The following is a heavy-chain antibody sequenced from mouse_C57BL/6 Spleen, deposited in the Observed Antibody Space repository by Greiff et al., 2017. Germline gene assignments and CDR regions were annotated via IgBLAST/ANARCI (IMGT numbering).Heavy chain of an antibody. J-gene: IGHJ1*03. V-gene: IGHV1-7*01. D-gene: IGHD1-1*01. Sequence: VKLVESGAELAKPGASVKLSCKASGYTFTSYWMHWVKQRPGQGLEWIGYINPSSGYTKYNQKFKDKATLTADKSSSTAYMQLSSLTYEDSAVYYCALGTTGWYFDVWGTGTTVTVSS. CDR1: GYTFTSYW. CDR2: INPSSGYT. CDR3: ALGTTGWYFDV.